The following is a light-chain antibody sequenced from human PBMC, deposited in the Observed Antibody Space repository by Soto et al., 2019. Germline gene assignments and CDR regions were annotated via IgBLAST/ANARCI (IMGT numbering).Light chain of an antibody. Sequence: DIQMTQSPSSLSASVGDRVTITCRASQGVSGYLHWYQVKPGKATKLLIYNAASLQSGVPSRFSGSGYGTGFTLTISSLQPEDFATYYCQQSYSTPPYTFGQGTKLEI. CDR2: NAA. CDR3: QQSYSTPPYT. CDR1: QGVSGY. J-gene: IGKJ2*01. V-gene: IGKV1-39*01.